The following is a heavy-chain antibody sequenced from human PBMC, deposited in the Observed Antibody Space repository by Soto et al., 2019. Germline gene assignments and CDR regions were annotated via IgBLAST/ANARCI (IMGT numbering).Heavy chain of an antibody. CDR2: ISNSGTYI. CDR1: GFTFSRYN. J-gene: IGHJ2*01. CDR3: ARDPDYNHWYFNL. V-gene: IGHV3-21*01. Sequence: EVQLVESGGGLVKPGGSLRLSCAASGFTFSRYNMNWVRQAPGKGLEWVSSISNSGTYIYYADSVKGRFTISRDNAKNSLYLQVDSLRAEDTAVYYCARDPDYNHWYFNLWGRGTLVTVSS. D-gene: IGHD4-4*01.